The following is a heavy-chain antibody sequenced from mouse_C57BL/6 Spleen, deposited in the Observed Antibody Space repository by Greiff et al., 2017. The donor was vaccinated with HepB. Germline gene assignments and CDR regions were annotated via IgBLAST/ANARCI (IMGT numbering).Heavy chain of an antibody. J-gene: IGHJ1*03. CDR1: GYAFSSYW. CDR2: IYPGDGDT. V-gene: IGHV1-80*01. CDR3: AREFYYGIVHWYFDV. Sequence: QVQLKESGAELVKPGASVKISCKASGYAFSSYWMNWVKQRPGKGLEWIGQIYPGDGDTNYNGKFKGKATLTADKSSSTAYMQLSSLTSEDSAVYFCAREFYYGIVHWYFDVWGTGTTVTVSS. D-gene: IGHD1-1*01.